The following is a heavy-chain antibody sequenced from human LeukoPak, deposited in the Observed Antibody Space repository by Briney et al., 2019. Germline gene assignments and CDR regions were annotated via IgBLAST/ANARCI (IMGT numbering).Heavy chain of an antibody. CDR1: GYNFKSYG. D-gene: IGHD3-3*01. J-gene: IGHJ4*02. CDR3: ATNPSYDFWTGD. Sequence: ASVKVSCKTSGYNFKSYGITWVRQAPGQGLEWVGWISPYNGNTNYAQRPQGRVTMTTDTSTSTAYMDLKNLRSDDTAVYYCATNPSYDFWTGDWGPGTLVTVSS. V-gene: IGHV1-18*01. CDR2: ISPYNGNT.